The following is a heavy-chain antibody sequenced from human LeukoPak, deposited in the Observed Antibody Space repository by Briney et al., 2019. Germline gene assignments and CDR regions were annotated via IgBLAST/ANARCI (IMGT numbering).Heavy chain of an antibody. Sequence: GGSLRLSCAASRFRFSTFPMGWVRQAPGKGLEWVSAISGSGGSTYYADSVKGRFTISRDNSKNTLYLQMNSLRAEDTAVYYCAKDVYSSSWYLTVATFDYWGQGTLVTVSS. J-gene: IGHJ4*02. D-gene: IGHD6-13*01. CDR1: RFRFSTFP. CDR2: ISGSGGST. V-gene: IGHV3-23*01. CDR3: AKDVYSSSWYLTVATFDY.